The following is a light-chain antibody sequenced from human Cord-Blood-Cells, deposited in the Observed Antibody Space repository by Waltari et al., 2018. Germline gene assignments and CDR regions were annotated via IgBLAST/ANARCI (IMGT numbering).Light chain of an antibody. CDR2: AAS. Sequence: DIQMNQSPSSLSASVGDRLTITCRASQSISSYLNWYQQKPGKAPKLLIYAASSLQSGVPSRFSGSGSGTDFTLTISSLQPEDFATYYCQQSYSTPRTFGQGTKVEIK. CDR1: QSISSY. CDR3: QQSYSTPRT. V-gene: IGKV1-39*01. J-gene: IGKJ1*01.